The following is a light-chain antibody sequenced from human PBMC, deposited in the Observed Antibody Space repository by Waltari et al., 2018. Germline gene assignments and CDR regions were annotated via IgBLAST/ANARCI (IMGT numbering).Light chain of an antibody. J-gene: IGKJ1*01. CDR3: QQYNSWPRT. CDR1: QSISTY. CDR2: AAS. Sequence: DIVLTQSPATLSLSPGERATLSCRASQSISTYLAWYQQKPGQTPRLLIYAASTRATGIPARFSGSGSGTEFTLTISSLQSEDFAVYYCQQYNSWPRTFGLGTKVETK. V-gene: IGKV3-15*01.